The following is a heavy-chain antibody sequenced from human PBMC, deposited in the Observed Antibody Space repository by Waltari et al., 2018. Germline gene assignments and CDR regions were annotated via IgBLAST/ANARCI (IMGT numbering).Heavy chain of an antibody. V-gene: IGHV3-23*04. CDR3: ARVLRMGDLPHLS. D-gene: IGHD3-16*01. J-gene: IGHJ5*02. CDR1: GFTFPNSA. CDR2: ISAGGGAT. Sequence: EGQQVESGGGLVQPGGALRLSGATPGFTFPNSAMNWVRQAPGKGLEWVSPISAGGGATYYADSMKGRFTISRDNSKNTLYLQMNSLRAEDTAVYYCARVLRMGDLPHLSWGQGTLVTVSS.